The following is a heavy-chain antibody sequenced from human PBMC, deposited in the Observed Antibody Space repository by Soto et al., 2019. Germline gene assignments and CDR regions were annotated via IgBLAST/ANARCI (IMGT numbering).Heavy chain of an antibody. CDR3: ARGVGSGSYYNQYNWFDP. V-gene: IGHV1-18*01. Sequence: QVQLVQSGGEVKKPGASVKVSCKASGYTFTNYGISWVRQAPGQGLEGMGWINVYNGNTKYAQKVQGRVTMTTDTSTSTAYMALRSLRSDDTAVYYCARGVGSGSYYNQYNWFDPWGQGTLVTVSS. CDR1: GYTFTNYG. D-gene: IGHD3-10*01. J-gene: IGHJ5*02. CDR2: INVYNGNT.